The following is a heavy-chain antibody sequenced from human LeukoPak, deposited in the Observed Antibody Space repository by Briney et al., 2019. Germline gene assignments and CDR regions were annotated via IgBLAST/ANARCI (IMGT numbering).Heavy chain of an antibody. D-gene: IGHD3-16*02. V-gene: IGHV3-7*04. CDR3: ARGSFLITFGGFIG. J-gene: IGHJ4*02. Sequence: SGGSLRLSCAASGFTFSGYWMTWVRQAPGKGLEWVANIKDDGSAKYYEDSVKGRFSISRDDAKNSLYLQMNSLRADDTAVYYCARGSFLITFGGFIGWGQGTLVTVSS. CDR1: GFTFSGYW. CDR2: IKDDGSAK.